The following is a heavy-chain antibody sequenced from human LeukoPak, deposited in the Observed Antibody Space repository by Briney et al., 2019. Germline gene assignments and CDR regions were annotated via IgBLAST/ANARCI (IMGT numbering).Heavy chain of an antibody. CDR3: ARAGRGYNYGYVPSELDYYYYYLYV. J-gene: IGHJ6*03. D-gene: IGHD5-18*01. CDR2: ISWNSGSI. Sequence: GRSLRLSCAASGFTFDDYAMHWVRQAPGKGLEWVSGISWNSGSIGYADSVKGRFTISRDNAKNSLYLQMNSLRAEDTALYYCARAGRGYNYGYVPSELDYYYYYLYVWGKGTTVTVSS. CDR1: GFTFDDYA. V-gene: IGHV3-9*01.